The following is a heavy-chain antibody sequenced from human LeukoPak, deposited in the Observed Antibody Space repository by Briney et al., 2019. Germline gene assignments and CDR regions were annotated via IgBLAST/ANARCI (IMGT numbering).Heavy chain of an antibody. CDR1: GGSISSYY. V-gene: IGHV4-59*08. Sequence: SETLSLTCTVSGGSISSYYWSWIRQPPGKGLEWIGYISYSGSTNYNPSLKSRVTISVDTSKNQFSLKLNSVTAADTAVYYCARLVAGPYYFDYWGQGTLVTVSS. J-gene: IGHJ4*02. D-gene: IGHD2-21*01. CDR3: ARLVAGPYYFDY. CDR2: ISYSGST.